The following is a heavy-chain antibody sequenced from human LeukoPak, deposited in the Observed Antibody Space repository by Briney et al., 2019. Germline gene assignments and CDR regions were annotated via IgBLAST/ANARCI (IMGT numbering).Heavy chain of an antibody. CDR3: ARGGGITMIVVVTSDAFDI. J-gene: IGHJ3*02. CDR2: ISSSSSYI. V-gene: IGHV3-21*01. CDR1: GFTFSSYS. Sequence: GGSLRLSCAASGFTFSSYSMNWVRQAPGKGLEWVSSISSSSSYIYYADSVKGRFTISRDNAKNSLYLQMNSLRAEDTAVYYCARGGGITMIVVVTSDAFDIWGQGTMVTVSS. D-gene: IGHD3-22*01.